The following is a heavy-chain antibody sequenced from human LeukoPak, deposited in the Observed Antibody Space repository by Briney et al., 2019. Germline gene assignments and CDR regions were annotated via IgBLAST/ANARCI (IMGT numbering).Heavy chain of an antibody. V-gene: IGHV4-59*08. CDR3: ASSPRLTTSWFLFDS. CDR2: VYYSGST. Sequence: PSETLSLTCSVSGDSFSNYYWTWIRQPPGKGLEWIGYVYYSGSTNYNPSLKTRLHLSVDTSKNRFSLKLSSVTAADTAVYYCASSPRLTTSWFLFDSWGHRTLVTVSS. CDR1: GDSFSNYY. D-gene: IGHD2-2*01. J-gene: IGHJ5*01.